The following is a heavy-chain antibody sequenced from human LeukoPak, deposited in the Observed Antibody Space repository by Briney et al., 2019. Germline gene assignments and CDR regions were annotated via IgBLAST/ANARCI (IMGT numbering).Heavy chain of an antibody. Sequence: SETLSLTCTVSGGSISSYYWTWIRQPPGKGLEWIGYIHYSGSTNYNPSLKSRVTISADTSKNQFSLKLSFVTAADTAVYYCARTYSNSVGVDYWGQGTLVTVSS. CDR2: IHYSGST. D-gene: IGHD6-6*01. V-gene: IGHV4-59*01. CDR1: GGSISSYY. CDR3: ARTYSNSVGVDY. J-gene: IGHJ4*02.